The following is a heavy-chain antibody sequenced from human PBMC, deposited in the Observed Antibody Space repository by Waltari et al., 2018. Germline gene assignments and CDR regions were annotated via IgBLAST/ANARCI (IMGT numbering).Heavy chain of an antibody. J-gene: IGHJ4*02. V-gene: IGHV4-39*01. CDR2: IYYRGIT. Sequence: QLQLQESGPGLVKPSETMSLTCTVSGGSISSSSYYWGWIRQPPGKGLEWIGCIYYRGITYYNPSLKSRVTISVDTSKNQFSLKLSSVTAADTAVYYCARHAHGSSWYFDYWGQGTLVTVSS. CDR3: ARHAHGSSWYFDY. D-gene: IGHD6-13*01. CDR1: GGSISSSSYY.